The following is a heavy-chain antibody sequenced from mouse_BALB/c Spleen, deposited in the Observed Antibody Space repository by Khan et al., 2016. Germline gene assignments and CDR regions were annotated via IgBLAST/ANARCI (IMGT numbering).Heavy chain of an antibody. CDR2: INTYTGEP. V-gene: IGHV9-3-1*01. D-gene: IGHD1-1*01. J-gene: IGHJ1*01. CDR1: GYTFTNYG. Sequence: QIQLVQSGPELKKPGETVKISCKASGYTFTNYGMNWVKQAPGKGLKWMGWINTYTGEPTYADDFKGRFAFSLETSASTAYLQIDNRKNQDTATWFCARTYYHGSGYRYFDVRGAGTTVTVSS. CDR3: ARTYYHGSGYRYFDV.